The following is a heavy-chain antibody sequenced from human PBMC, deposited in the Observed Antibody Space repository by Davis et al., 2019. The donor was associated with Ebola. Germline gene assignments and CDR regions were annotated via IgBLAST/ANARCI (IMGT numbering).Heavy chain of an antibody. V-gene: IGHV4-30-2*01. CDR2: IYHSGST. Sequence: LRLSCAVSGGSISSGGYSWSWIRQLPGKGLEWIGYIYHSGSTYYNPSLKSRVTISVDRSKNQFSLKLSSVTAADTAVYYCARGYGTMDDYWGQGTLVTVSS. CDR3: ARGYGTMDDY. J-gene: IGHJ4*02. CDR1: GGSISSGGYS. D-gene: IGHD3-10*01.